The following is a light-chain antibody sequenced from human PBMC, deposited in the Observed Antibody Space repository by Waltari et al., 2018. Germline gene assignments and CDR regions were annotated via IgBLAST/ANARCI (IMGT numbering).Light chain of an antibody. V-gene: IGKV3-11*01. CDR3: QHRHNWPPTFT. CDR2: DAS. J-gene: IGKJ2*01. Sequence: IVLTQSPATLSLSTGDRDTLSCRASQSVRNYLAWYRQKPGQAHRLLIYDASERAPDSPARFSGSGSGTDFTLTISSLEPDDFAVYYCQHRHNWPPTFTFGQGTKLEVK. CDR1: QSVRNY.